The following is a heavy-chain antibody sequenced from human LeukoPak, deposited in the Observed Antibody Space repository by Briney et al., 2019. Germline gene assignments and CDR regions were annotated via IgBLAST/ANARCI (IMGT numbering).Heavy chain of an antibody. V-gene: IGHV3-7*01. CDR3: ARRIAVAGTKTLDY. Sequence: GGSLRLSCAASGFTFSSYWMSWVRQAPGKGLEWVANIKQDGSENSYVDSVKGRFTISRDNAKNSLYLQMNSLRAEDTAVYYCARRIAVAGTKTLDYWGQGTLVTVSS. CDR2: IKQDGSEN. CDR1: GFTFSSYW. D-gene: IGHD6-19*01. J-gene: IGHJ4*02.